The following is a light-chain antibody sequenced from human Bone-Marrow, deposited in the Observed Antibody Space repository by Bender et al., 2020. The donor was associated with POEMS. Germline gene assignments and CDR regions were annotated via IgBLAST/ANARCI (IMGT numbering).Light chain of an antibody. CDR3: SSYTSSSTRV. J-gene: IGLJ2*01. CDR1: SSDIGSYHY. Sequence: QSALTQPASVSGSPGQSITISCTGGSSDIGSYHYVSWYQQHPGKAPKLIISGVTNRPSGVSNRFSGSKSGNTASLTISGLQAEDEADYYCSSYTSSSTRVFGGGTKLTVL. CDR2: GVT. V-gene: IGLV2-14*03.